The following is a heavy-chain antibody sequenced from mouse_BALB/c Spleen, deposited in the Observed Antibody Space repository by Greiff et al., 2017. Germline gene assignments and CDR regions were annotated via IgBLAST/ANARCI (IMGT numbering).Heavy chain of an antibody. CDR3: TREGSDAMED. J-gene: IGHJ4*01. V-gene: IGHV1-69*02. CDR2: IYPSDSYT. Sequence: QVQLQQPGAELVRPGASVKLSCKASGYTFTSSWINWVKQRPGQGLEWIGHIYPSDSYTNYNQKFKDKATLTVDKSSSTAYMQLSSPTSEDSAVYYCTREGSDAMEDWGEGTSGTVSA. CDR1: GYTFTSSW.